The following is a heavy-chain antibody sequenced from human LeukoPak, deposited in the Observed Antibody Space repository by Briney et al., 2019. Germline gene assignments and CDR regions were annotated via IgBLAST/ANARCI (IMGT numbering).Heavy chain of an antibody. D-gene: IGHD2-21*02. J-gene: IGHJ3*02. CDR2: INHSGST. CDR3: ARELTSGIVVVTASDAFDI. CDR1: GGSFSGYY. V-gene: IGHV4-34*01. Sequence: SETLSLTCAVYGGSFSGYYWSWIRQPPGKGLEWIGEINHSGSTNYNPSLKSRVTISVDTSKNQFSLKLSSVTAADTAVYYCARELTSGIVVVTASDAFDIWGQGTMVTVSS.